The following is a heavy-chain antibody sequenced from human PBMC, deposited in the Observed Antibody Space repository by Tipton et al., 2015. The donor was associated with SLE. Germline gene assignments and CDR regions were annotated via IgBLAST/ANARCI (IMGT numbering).Heavy chain of an antibody. J-gene: IGHJ6*02. CDR1: GFTFSSYA. D-gene: IGHD6-19*01. CDR2: ISGSGGYT. V-gene: IGHV3-23*01. CDR3: AKQWLAGVVQNGMDV. Sequence: GSLRLSCAASGFTFSSYAMSWVRQAPRKGLEWVSGISGSGGYTYYADSVKGRFTVSRDNSKNTLYLQMNSLRAEDTAVCYCAKQWLAGVVQNGMDVWGQGTTVTVSS.